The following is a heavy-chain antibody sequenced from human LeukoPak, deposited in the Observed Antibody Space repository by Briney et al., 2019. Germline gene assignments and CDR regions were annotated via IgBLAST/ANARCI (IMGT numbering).Heavy chain of an antibody. CDR1: GGTFSSYA. D-gene: IGHD6-13*01. Sequence: SVKVSCKASGGTFSSYAISWVRQAPGQGLEWMGRIIPIFGTANYTQKFQGRVTITTDESTSTAYMELSSLRSEDTAVYYCARVRAAAGTWLDYWGQGTLVTVSS. CDR2: IIPIFGTA. CDR3: ARVRAAAGTWLDY. J-gene: IGHJ4*02. V-gene: IGHV1-69*05.